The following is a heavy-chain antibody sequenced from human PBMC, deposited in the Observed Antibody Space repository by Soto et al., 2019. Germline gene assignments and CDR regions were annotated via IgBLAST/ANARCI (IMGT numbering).Heavy chain of an antibody. CDR1: GGTFSSYA. J-gene: IGHJ6*02. Sequence: SVKVSCKASGGTFSSYAISWVRQAPGQGLEWMGGIIPIFGTANYAQKFQGRVTITADESTSTAYMELSSLRSEDTAVYYCARENPPLRYFDWLLHSGMDVWGQGTTVTVSS. CDR2: IIPIFGTA. CDR3: ARENPPLRYFDWLLHSGMDV. V-gene: IGHV1-69*13. D-gene: IGHD3-9*01.